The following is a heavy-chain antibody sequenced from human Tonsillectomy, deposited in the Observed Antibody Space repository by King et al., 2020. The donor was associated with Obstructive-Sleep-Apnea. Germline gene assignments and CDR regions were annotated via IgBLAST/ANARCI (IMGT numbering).Heavy chain of an antibody. V-gene: IGHV3-11*01. J-gene: IGHJ4*02. CDR3: ARRDGDY. Sequence: VQLVESGGGLVRPGRSLKLSCAASGFTFSDHSMSWFRQAPGMGLEWVSHISISGGSIYYADSVKGRFSISRDNANNSLYLQMNTLKAEDTAVYYCARRDGDYWGQGTLVTVSA. CDR1: GFTFSDHS. D-gene: IGHD5-24*01. CDR2: ISISGGSI.